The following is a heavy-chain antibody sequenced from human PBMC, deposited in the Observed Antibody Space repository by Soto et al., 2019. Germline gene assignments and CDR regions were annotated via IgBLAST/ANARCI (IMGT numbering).Heavy chain of an antibody. CDR2: INWNGGST. CDR3: ARRYIGYGDYGGPFWFDP. J-gene: IGHJ5*02. Sequence: SGGSLRLSCAASGFTFDDYGMSWVRQAPGKGLEWVSGINWNGGSTGYADSVKGRFTISRDNAKNSLYLQMNSLRAEDTALYHCARRYIGYGDYGGPFWFDPWGQGTLVTVSS. CDR1: GFTFDDYG. D-gene: IGHD4-17*01. V-gene: IGHV3-20*01.